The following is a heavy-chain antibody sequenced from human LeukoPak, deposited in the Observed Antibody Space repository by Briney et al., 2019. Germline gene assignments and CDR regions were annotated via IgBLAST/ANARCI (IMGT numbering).Heavy chain of an antibody. J-gene: IGHJ6*03. V-gene: IGHV1-69*05. Sequence: SVRVSCKASGGTFSSYAISWVRQAPGQGLEWMGGIIPIFGTANYAQKFQGRVTITTDESTSTAYMELSSLRSEDTAVYYCASGYCSSTSCYPYYMDVWGKGTTVTVSS. CDR3: ASGYCSSTSCYPYYMDV. CDR2: IIPIFGTA. D-gene: IGHD2-2*01. CDR1: GGTFSSYA.